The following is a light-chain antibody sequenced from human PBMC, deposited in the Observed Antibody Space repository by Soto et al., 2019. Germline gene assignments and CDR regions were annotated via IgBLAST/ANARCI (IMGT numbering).Light chain of an antibody. V-gene: IGKV3-15*01. J-gene: IGKJ2*01. CDR1: ESLFGF. CDR2: GVS. CDR3: QSYNDWPFA. Sequence: EIVLTQSPATLSVSPGDRVTLSCRASESLFGFLAWYQQKPGQAPRLLIYGVSTRATGIPARFGGGGSATDFTLTISSLQSEDSAVYFCQSYNDWPFASGLGTRLEI.